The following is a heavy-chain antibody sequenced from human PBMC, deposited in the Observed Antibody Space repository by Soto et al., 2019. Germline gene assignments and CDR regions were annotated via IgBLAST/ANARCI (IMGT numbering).Heavy chain of an antibody. Sequence: GASVKVSCKASGYTFTSYAMHWVRQAPGQRLEWMGWINAGNGNTKYSQKFQGRVTITRDTSASTAYMELSSLRCEDTAVYYCARGLRFRYFDWLLFNEYFQHWGQGTLVTVSS. CDR2: INAGNGNT. CDR3: ARGLRFRYFDWLLFNEYFQH. D-gene: IGHD3-9*01. CDR1: GYTFTSYA. V-gene: IGHV1-3*01. J-gene: IGHJ1*01.